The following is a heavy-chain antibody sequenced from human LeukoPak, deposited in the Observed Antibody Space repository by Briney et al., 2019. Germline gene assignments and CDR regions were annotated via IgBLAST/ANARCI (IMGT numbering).Heavy chain of an antibody. V-gene: IGHV3-23*01. D-gene: IGHD3-10*01. CDR3: ANSRGYGSGNL. CDR1: GFTFSNYA. J-gene: IGHJ4*02. Sequence: GGSLRLSCAASGFTFSNYAMSWVRQAPGKGLEWISAVSGSGDRTYYAGSVKGRFTISRDNSKNIVYLRMNSLRAEDTAVYFCANSRGYGSGNLWGQGTLVTVSS. CDR2: VSGSGDRT.